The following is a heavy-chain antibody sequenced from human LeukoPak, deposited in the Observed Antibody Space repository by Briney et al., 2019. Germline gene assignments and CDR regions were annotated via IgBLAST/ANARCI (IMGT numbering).Heavy chain of an antibody. V-gene: IGHV4-59*01. J-gene: IGHJ4*02. Sequence: PSETLSLTCTVSGGSISSYYWSWIRQPPGKGPEWIGYIYYSGSTNYNPSLKSRVTISVDTSKNQFSLKLSSVTAADTAVYYCARGATVTTPFDYWGQGTLVTVSS. CDR1: GGSISSYY. D-gene: IGHD4-17*01. CDR3: ARGATVTTPFDY. CDR2: IYYSGST.